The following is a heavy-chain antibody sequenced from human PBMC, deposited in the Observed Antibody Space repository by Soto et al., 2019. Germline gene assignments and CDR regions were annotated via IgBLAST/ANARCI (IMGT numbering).Heavy chain of an antibody. CDR2: IYYSGST. CDR3: ARPTPYDFDAFDI. CDR1: GGSISSYY. J-gene: IGHJ3*02. V-gene: IGHV4-59*08. Sequence: TLSLTCTVSGGSISSYYWSWIRQPPGKGLEWIGYIYYSGSTNYNPSLKSRVTISVDTSKNQFSLKLSSVTAADTAVYYCARPTPYDFDAFDIWGQGTMVTVSS. D-gene: IGHD5-12*01.